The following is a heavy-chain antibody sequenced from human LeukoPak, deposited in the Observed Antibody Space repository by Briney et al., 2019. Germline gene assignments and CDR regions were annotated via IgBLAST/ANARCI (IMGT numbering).Heavy chain of an antibody. CDR1: GGSISSYY. Sequence: SETLSLTCTVSGGSISSYYWSWIRQPPGKGLEWIGYIYYSGSTNYNPSLKSRVTISVDTSKNQFSLKLSSVTAADTAVYYCARVQGEDVSFDPWGQGTLVTVSS. V-gene: IGHV4-59*01. CDR3: ARVQGEDVSFDP. D-gene: IGHD2-15*01. CDR2: IYYSGST. J-gene: IGHJ5*02.